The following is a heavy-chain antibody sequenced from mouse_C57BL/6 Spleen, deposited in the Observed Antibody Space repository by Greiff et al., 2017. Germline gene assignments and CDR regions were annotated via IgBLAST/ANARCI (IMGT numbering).Heavy chain of an antibody. Sequence: QVHVKQSGAELVKPGASVKISCKASGYAFSSYWMNWVKQRPGKGLEWIGQIYPGDGDTNYNGKFKGKATLTADKSSSTAYMQLSSLTSEDSAVYFCARSPTGNFDYWGQGTTLTVSS. CDR2: IYPGDGDT. V-gene: IGHV1-80*01. J-gene: IGHJ2*01. D-gene: IGHD4-1*02. CDR1: GYAFSSYW. CDR3: ARSPTGNFDY.